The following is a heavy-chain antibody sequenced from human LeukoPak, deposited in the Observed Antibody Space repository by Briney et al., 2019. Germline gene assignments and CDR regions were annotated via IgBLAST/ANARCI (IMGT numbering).Heavy chain of an antibody. D-gene: IGHD3-16*01. CDR3: ASAPGEWEPPDGFDI. V-gene: IGHV1-18*01. Sequence: ASVKVSCKASGGTFSRYGISWVRQAPGQGLEWVGWISAYNGNTNYAQKLQGRVTMTTDTSTSTAYVELRSLRSDDTAVYYCASAPGEWEPPDGFDIWGQGTMVTVSS. J-gene: IGHJ3*02. CDR2: ISAYNGNT. CDR1: GGTFSRYG.